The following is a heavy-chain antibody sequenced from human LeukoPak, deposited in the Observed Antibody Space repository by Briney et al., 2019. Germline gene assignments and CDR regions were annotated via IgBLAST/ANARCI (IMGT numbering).Heavy chain of an antibody. D-gene: IGHD1-14*01. CDR3: ARDGGLGTGAFDI. CDR1: GGSISSGGYY. CDR2: IYYSGST. V-gene: IGHV4-31*03. J-gene: IGHJ3*02. Sequence: SETLSLTCTVSGGSISSGGYYWSWIRQHPGKGLEWIGYIYYSGSTYYNPSLKSRVTISVDTSKNQFSLKLSSVTAADTAVYYCARDGGLGTGAFDIWGQGTMVTVSS.